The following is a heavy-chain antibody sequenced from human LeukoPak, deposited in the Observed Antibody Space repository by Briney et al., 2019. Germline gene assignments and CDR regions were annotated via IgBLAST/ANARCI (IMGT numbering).Heavy chain of an antibody. CDR3: ARDGGFDYAAFDI. D-gene: IGHD5-12*01. Sequence: SETLSLTCTVSGGSISSYYWSWIRQPPGRGLEWIGYIYYSGSTNYNPSLKSRVTITVDTSKNQFSLKLSSVTAADTAVYYCARDGGFDYAAFDIWGQGTMVTVSS. V-gene: IGHV4-59*01. CDR2: IYYSGST. CDR1: GGSISSYY. J-gene: IGHJ3*02.